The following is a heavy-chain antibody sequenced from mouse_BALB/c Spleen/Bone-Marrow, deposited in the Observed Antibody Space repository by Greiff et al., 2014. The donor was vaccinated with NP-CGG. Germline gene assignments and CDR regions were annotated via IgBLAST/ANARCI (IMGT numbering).Heavy chain of an antibody. CDR3: ARGGNDLDY. V-gene: IGHV7-3*02. J-gene: IGHJ2*01. CDR1: GFTFTDYY. CDR2: IRNKANGYTT. D-gene: IGHD2-3*01. Sequence: EVKVEESGGGLVQPGGSLRLSCATSGFTFTDYYMSWVRQPPGKALEWLGFIRNKANGYTTEYSASVKGRFTISRDNSQSILYLQMNTLRAEDSATYYCARGGNDLDYWAKAPLSQSPQ.